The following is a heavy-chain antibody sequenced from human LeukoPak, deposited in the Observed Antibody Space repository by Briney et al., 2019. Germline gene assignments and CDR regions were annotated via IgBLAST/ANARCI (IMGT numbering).Heavy chain of an antibody. Sequence: GGSLRLSCAASGFTFSSYAMSWVRQAPGKGLEWVSTMSGSGGSTYYADSVKGRFTISRDNSKNTLYLQMNSLRAEDTALYYCAKHQQPVPNHFDYWGQGTLVTVSS. D-gene: IGHD6-13*01. CDR1: GFTFSSYA. J-gene: IGHJ4*02. CDR2: MSGSGGST. V-gene: IGHV3-23*01. CDR3: AKHQQPVPNHFDY.